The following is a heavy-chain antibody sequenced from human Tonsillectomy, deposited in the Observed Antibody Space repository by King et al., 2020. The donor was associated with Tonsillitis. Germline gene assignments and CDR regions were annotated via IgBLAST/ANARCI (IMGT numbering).Heavy chain of an antibody. CDR3: AKVRYAILTGFEPTIFDY. CDR1: GFTFSSYT. D-gene: IGHD3-9*01. V-gene: IGHV3-23*04. J-gene: IGHJ4*02. CDR2: ISGSGGRT. Sequence: VQLVESGGGLVQPGGSLRLSCAASGFTFSSYTMCWVRQAPGKGLGWVSVISGSGGRTYDADSVKGRFTISRDNSKNTLYLQMNSLRAEDTAVYYCAKVRYAILTGFEPTIFDYWGQGTLVTVSS.